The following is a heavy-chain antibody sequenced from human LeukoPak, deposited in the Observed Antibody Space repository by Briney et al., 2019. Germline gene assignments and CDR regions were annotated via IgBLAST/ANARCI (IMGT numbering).Heavy chain of an antibody. CDR1: GGTFSSYA. CDR2: IIPIFGTA. Sequence: GASVKVSCKASGGTFSSYAISWVRQAPGQGPEWMGGIIPIFGTANYAQKFQGRVTITADESTSTAYMELSSLRSEDTAVYYCARAWYYYGSGSYDRFDPWGQGTLVTVSS. D-gene: IGHD3-10*01. V-gene: IGHV1-69*13. CDR3: ARAWYYYGSGSYDRFDP. J-gene: IGHJ5*02.